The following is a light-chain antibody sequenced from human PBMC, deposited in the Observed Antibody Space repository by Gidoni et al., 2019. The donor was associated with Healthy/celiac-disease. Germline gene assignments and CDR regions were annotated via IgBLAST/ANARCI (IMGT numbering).Light chain of an antibody. J-gene: IGKJ4*01. Sequence: DIQMTQSPSSLSASVGDRVTITCRASESISSYLNWYQQKPGKAPKLLIYAAASLQSGVPSRFSGRGSGTDFTLTISSLQPEDFATYYCQHSYSTPLTFGGGNKVEIK. V-gene: IGKV1-39*01. CDR3: QHSYSTPLT. CDR2: AAA. CDR1: ESISSY.